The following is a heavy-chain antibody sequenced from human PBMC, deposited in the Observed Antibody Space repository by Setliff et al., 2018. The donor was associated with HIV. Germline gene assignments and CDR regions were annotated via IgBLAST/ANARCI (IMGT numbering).Heavy chain of an antibody. CDR2: IHYTGIS. V-gene: IGHV4-59*11. CDR3: ARDPGRTAAGTEYFDY. CDR1: GASLSTHY. J-gene: IGHJ4*02. D-gene: IGHD6-13*01. Sequence: LSLTCVISGASLSTHYWSWIRQSPGKGLEWIGNIHYTGISDFNPSLKRRATISLDRPKMQFSLKLSSVTAADTAIYYCARDPGRTAAGTEYFDYWGQGVLVTVS.